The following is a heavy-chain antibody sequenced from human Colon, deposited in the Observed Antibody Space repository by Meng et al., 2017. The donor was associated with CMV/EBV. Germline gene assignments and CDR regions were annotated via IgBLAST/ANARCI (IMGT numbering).Heavy chain of an antibody. CDR2: AYYGVTT. V-gene: IGHV4-39*01. Sequence: WVRQPPGKGLQWLGNAYYGVTTYYNPSLKSRVTISLDTSKNQFSLKLDSVTAADTAVYYCARRVSGSSFRDYWGQGTLVTVSS. J-gene: IGHJ4*02. CDR3: ARRVSGSSFRDY. D-gene: IGHD3-10*01.